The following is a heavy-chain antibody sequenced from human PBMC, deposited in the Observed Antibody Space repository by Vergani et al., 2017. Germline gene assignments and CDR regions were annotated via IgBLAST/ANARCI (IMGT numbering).Heavy chain of an antibody. CDR3: ASSITIFGVVIRMDV. CDR2: IIPIFGTA. CDR1: GGTFSSYT. D-gene: IGHD3-3*01. Sequence: QVQLVQSGAEVKKPGSSVKVSCKASGGTFSSYTISWVRQAPGQGLEWMGRIIPIFGTANYAQKFQGRVTITADESTSTAYMELSSLRSEDTAVYYCASSITIFGVVIRMDVWGKGTTVTVSS. V-gene: IGHV1-69*08. J-gene: IGHJ6*03.